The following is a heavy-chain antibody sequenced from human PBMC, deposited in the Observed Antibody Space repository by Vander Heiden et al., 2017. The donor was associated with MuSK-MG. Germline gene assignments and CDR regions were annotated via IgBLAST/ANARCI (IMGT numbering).Heavy chain of an antibody. CDR3: ARVRDDSSGYLPFDY. CDR2: INPSGGST. D-gene: IGHD3-22*01. CDR1: GYTFTSYY. V-gene: IGHV1-46*01. J-gene: IGHJ4*02. Sequence: QVKLVQSGAEVKKPGASVKVYCKASGYTFTSYYMHWVRQAPGQGLEWMGIINPSGGSTTSAQKFQGRVTMTRDTSTSTVYMELSSLRSEDTAVYYCARVRDDSSGYLPFDYWGQGTLVTVSS.